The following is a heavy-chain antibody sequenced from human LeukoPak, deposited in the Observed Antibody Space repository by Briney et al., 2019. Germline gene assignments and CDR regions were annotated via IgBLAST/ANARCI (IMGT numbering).Heavy chain of an antibody. CDR2: ISSSSSYI. V-gene: IGHV3-21*01. J-gene: IGHJ4*02. CDR1: GFTFSSYS. CDR3: ASSGNNDYGDY. D-gene: IGHD3-10*01. Sequence: GGSLRLSCAASGFTFSSYSMNWVRQAPGKGLEWVSSISSSSSYIYYADSVKGRFTISRDNAKNSLYLQTNSLRAEDTAVYYCASSGNNDYGDYWGQGTLVTVSS.